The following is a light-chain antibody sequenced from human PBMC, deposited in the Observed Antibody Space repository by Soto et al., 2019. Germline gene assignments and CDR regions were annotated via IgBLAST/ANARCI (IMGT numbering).Light chain of an antibody. J-gene: IGKJ1*01. Sequence: EIVLTQSPAPLSLSPGERATLSCRASQSVSSYLAWYQQKPGQAPRLLIYDASNRATGIPARFSGSGSGTDFTLTISSLEPEDVAVYYCQQRSNWPRTLGQGTKEDIK. CDR3: QQRSNWPRT. V-gene: IGKV3-11*01. CDR1: QSVSSY. CDR2: DAS.